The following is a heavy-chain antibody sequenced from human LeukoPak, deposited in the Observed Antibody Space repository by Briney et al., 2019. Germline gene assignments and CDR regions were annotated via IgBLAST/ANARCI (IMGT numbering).Heavy chain of an antibody. Sequence: GGSLRLSCSASGFAFSGFAMGWVRQAPGKGLEWVSSISGSGGNTYYADSVEGRFTVSRDNSKNTLYLQMNGLRAEDTALYYCAKDPGVVPAHYFDYWGQGILVTVSS. CDR3: AKDPGVVPAHYFDY. D-gene: IGHD2-2*01. J-gene: IGHJ4*02. CDR2: ISGSGGNT. V-gene: IGHV3-23*01. CDR1: GFAFSGFA.